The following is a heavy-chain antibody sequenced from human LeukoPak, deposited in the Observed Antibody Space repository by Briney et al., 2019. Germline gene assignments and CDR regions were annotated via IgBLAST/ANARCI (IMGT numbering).Heavy chain of an antibody. CDR1: GYTFTSYG. J-gene: IGHJ6*02. D-gene: IGHD5-12*01. Sequence: ASVKVSCKASGYTFTSYGISWVRQAPGQGLEWLGWISAYNVNTNYAQKLQGRVTMTTDTSTSTAYMELRSLRSDDTAVYYCARVSAGYDVPPFYYYYYGMDVWGQGTTVTVSS. CDR2: ISAYNVNT. CDR3: ARVSAGYDVPPFYYYYYGMDV. V-gene: IGHV1-18*01.